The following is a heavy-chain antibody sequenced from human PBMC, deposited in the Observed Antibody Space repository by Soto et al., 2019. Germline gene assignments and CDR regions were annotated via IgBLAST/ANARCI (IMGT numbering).Heavy chain of an antibody. V-gene: IGHV4-39*01. J-gene: IGHJ4*02. CDR1: GGSISSSSYY. Sequence: SETLSLTCTVSGGSISSSSYYWGWIRQPPGKGLEWIGSIYYSGSTYYNPSLKSRVTISVDTSKNQFSLKLSSVTAADTAVYYCVATPYDFWSGYYFDYWGQGTLVTVSS. CDR3: VATPYDFWSGYYFDY. CDR2: IYYSGST. D-gene: IGHD3-3*01.